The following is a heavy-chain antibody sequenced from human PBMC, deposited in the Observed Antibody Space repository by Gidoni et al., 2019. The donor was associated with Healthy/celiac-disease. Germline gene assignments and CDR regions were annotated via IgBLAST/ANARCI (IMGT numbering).Heavy chain of an antibody. V-gene: IGHV3-21*01. CDR1: GFTCSSYS. D-gene: IGHD1-26*01. J-gene: IGHJ4*02. Sequence: EVQLVESGGGLVKPGGSLRLSCAASGFTCSSYSMNWVRQAPGKGLEWVSSISSSSSYIYYADSVKGRFTISRDNAKNSLYLQMNSLRAEDTAVYYCAREEWELPTTANYFDYWGQGTLVTVSS. CDR3: AREEWELPTTANYFDY. CDR2: ISSSSSYI.